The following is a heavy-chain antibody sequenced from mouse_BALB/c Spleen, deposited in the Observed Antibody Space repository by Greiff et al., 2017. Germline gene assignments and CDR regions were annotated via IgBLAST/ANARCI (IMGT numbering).Heavy chain of an antibody. CDR3: ARDGYSEGFAY. J-gene: IGHJ3*01. Sequence: QVQLQQSGPGLVAPSQSLSITCTVSGFSLTSYGVHWVRQPPGKGLEWLGVIWAGGSTNYNSALMSRLSISKDNSKSQVFLKMNSLQTDDTAMYYCARDGYSEGFAYWGQGTLVTVSA. D-gene: IGHD2-3*01. V-gene: IGHV2-9*02. CDR2: IWAGGST. CDR1: GFSLTSYG.